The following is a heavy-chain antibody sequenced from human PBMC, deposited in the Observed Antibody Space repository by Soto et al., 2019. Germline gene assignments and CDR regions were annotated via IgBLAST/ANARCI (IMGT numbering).Heavy chain of an antibody. CDR3: ARDSGRGVRPYGMDV. D-gene: IGHD1-26*01. V-gene: IGHV4-30-4*01. CDR2: IYYSGNT. J-gene: IGHJ6*02. Sequence: SETLSLTCTVSGGSISSGDYFWSWVRQPPGKGLEWIGYIYYSGNTYYNPSLKSRVIMSLDTSKKQFSLELNSVTAADTAVYFCARDSGRGVRPYGMDVWGQGTTVTVSS. CDR1: GGSISSGDYF.